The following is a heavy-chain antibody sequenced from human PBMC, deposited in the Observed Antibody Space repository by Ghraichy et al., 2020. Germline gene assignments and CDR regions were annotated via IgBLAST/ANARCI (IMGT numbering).Heavy chain of an antibody. J-gene: IGHJ6*02. CDR3: ARGQYSSSWYPYYYGMDV. Sequence: SETLSLTCAVYGGSFSGYYWSWIRQPPGRGLEWIGEINHSGSTNYNPSLKSRVTISVDTSKNQFSLKLSSVTAADTAVYYCARGQYSSSWYPYYYGMDVWGQGTTVTVSS. CDR1: GGSFSGYY. CDR2: INHSGST. D-gene: IGHD6-13*01. V-gene: IGHV4-34*01.